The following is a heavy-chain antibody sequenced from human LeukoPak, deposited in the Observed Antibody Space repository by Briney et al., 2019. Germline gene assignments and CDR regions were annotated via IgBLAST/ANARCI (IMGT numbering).Heavy chain of an antibody. Sequence: GGSLRLSCAVSGFTFSNHGMHWVRQAPGKGLEWVAVISYDGRKKYYADSAKGRFTISRDNSKNTLYLQMNSLRVEDTALYYCAKEYINAMDYFDYWGQGTLVTVSS. CDR2: ISYDGRKK. D-gene: IGHD5-18*01. V-gene: IGHV3-30*18. CDR1: GFTFSNHG. J-gene: IGHJ4*02. CDR3: AKEYINAMDYFDY.